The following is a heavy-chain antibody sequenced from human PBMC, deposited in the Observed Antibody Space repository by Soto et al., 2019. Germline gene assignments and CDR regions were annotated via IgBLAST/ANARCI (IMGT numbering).Heavy chain of an antibody. CDR3: VSTKYDSSAYYYCYLGL. CDR2: IIHICGTA. Sequence: QVELGQSGAEVKKPGSSVKFSCQASEDTFRNSAISWVRHGPGQGLEWMGGIIHICGTANCAQKVQGRVTITTATSANTVYLELSSLRSEDTAVYYCVSTKYDSSAYYYCYLGLWGHGTLVTVSS. CDR1: EDTFRNSA. D-gene: IGHD3-22*01. J-gene: IGHJ2*01. V-gene: IGHV1-69*06.